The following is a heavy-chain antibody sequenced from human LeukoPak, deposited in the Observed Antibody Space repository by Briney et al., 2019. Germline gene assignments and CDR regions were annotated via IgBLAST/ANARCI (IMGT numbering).Heavy chain of an antibody. V-gene: IGHV3-23*01. CDR1: GFTFSSYA. CDR2: VSGSGGST. J-gene: IGHJ4*02. CDR3: AKVDGITIFEVFDY. D-gene: IGHD3-3*01. Sequence: GGSLRLSCAASGFTFSSYAMSWVRQAPGKGLEWVSAVSGSGGSTYYADSVKGRFTISRDNYKNTLYLQMNSLRAEDTAVYYCAKVDGITIFEVFDYWGQGTLVTVSS.